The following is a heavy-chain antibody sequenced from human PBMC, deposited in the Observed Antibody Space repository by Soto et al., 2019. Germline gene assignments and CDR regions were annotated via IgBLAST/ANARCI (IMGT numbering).Heavy chain of an antibody. Sequence: QVQLVQSGAEVKKPGASVKVSCKASGYTFTNNDVSWVRQATGQGLEWMGWMNPGSGDTGYAQKFQGRVTMTRDISIATAYMELNSLTSEDTATYYCARMESFGSLNWFDPWGQGTLVTVSS. V-gene: IGHV1-8*02. CDR3: ARMESFGSLNWFDP. D-gene: IGHD5-18*01. CDR1: GYTFTNND. CDR2: MNPGSGDT. J-gene: IGHJ5*02.